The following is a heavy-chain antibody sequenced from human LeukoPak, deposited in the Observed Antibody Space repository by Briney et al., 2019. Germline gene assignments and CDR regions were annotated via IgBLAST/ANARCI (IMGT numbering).Heavy chain of an antibody. CDR3: ARRVDYGGNRVWFDP. Sequence: PSETLSLTCAVYGGSFSGYYWSWIRQPPGKGLEWIGEINHSGSTNYNPSLKSRVTISVDTSKNQFSLKLSSVTAADTAVYYCARRVDYGGNRVWFDPWGQGTLVTVSS. CDR1: GGSFSGYY. D-gene: IGHD4-23*01. V-gene: IGHV4-34*01. CDR2: INHSGST. J-gene: IGHJ5*02.